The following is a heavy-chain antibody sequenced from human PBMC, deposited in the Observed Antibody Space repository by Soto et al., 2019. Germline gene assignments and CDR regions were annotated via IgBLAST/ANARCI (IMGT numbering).Heavy chain of an antibody. CDR3: ARGGYSSTWSNLLDRSGLDV. CDR2: IVPLFRTT. V-gene: IGHV1-69*06. J-gene: IGHJ6*02. D-gene: IGHD6-13*01. CDR1: GVTFSSYA. Sequence: ASVKVSCKTSGVTFSSYASNWVRQAPGQGLEWMGGIVPLFRTTNDAQKFQGRVTITADTSTYTVYMELSELRSGDTAVYYCARGGYSSTWSNLLDRSGLDVWGQGTTVTVSS.